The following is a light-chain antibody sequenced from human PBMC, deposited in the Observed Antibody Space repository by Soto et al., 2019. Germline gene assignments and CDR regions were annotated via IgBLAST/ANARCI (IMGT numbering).Light chain of an antibody. J-gene: IGKJ1*01. V-gene: IGKV1-5*01. Sequence: DSQMAQSPSTLSATAGDRVAITCRASQSISSWLAWYQQKPGKAPKLLIYDASNLESGVPSRFSGSGSGTEFTLTISNLQPDDIATYYCQQYENYWTFGQGTKVDIK. CDR3: QQYENYWT. CDR2: DAS. CDR1: QSISSW.